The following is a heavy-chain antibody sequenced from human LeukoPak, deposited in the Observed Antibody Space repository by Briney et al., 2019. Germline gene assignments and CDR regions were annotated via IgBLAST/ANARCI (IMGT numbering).Heavy chain of an antibody. CDR3: ARDRDDSTTVTTPLYFDY. CDR2: ISSSGSTI. Sequence: GGSLRLSCAASGFTFSSYEMNWVRQAPGKGLEWVSYISSSGSTIYYADSVKGRFTISRDNAKNSLYLQMNSLRAEGTAVYYCARDRDDSTTVTTPLYFDYWGQGTLVTVSS. V-gene: IGHV3-48*03. CDR1: GFTFSSYE. J-gene: IGHJ4*02. D-gene: IGHD4-17*01.